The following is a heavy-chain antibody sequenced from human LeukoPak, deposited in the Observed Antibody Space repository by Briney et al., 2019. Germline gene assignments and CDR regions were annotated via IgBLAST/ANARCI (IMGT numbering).Heavy chain of an antibody. CDR1: GGSISSSSYH. V-gene: IGHV4-39*01. D-gene: IGHD1-20*01. CDR2: ISYSGST. J-gene: IGHJ4*02. Sequence: SETLSLTCTVSGGSISSSSYHWGWIRQPPGKGLEWIGSISYSGSTYYNSSLKSRLTISLHTSKNRFSLKLTSVTAADTAVYYCARRITGTTSDSYDYWGQGTLVTVSS. CDR3: ARRITGTTSDSYDY.